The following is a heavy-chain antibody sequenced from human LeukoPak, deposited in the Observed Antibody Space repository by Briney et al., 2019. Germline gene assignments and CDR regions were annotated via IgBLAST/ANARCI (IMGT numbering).Heavy chain of an antibody. V-gene: IGHV3-30*03. J-gene: IGHJ4*02. CDR1: GFTFSSYG. CDR3: ATLGRGLLDTEFDY. Sequence: GGSLRLSCAASGFTFSSYGMHWVRQAPGKGLEWVAVISYDGSNKYYADSVKGRFTISRDNSKNTLYLQMNSLRAEDTAVYYCATLGRGLLDTEFDYWGQGTLVTVSS. D-gene: IGHD1-1*01. CDR2: ISYDGSNK.